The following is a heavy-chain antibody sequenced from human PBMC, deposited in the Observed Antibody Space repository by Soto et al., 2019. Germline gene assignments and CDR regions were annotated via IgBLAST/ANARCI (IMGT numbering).Heavy chain of an antibody. Sequence: QLQLQESGPGLVKPSETLSLTCTVSGGSISSSSYYWGWIRQPPGKGLEWIGSIYYRGNTYYNPSLKTRVTISVGTPMNQFSLTLSSVTAADTAVYYCAREGGGYCSGGSCQVDYWGQGTLVTVSS. CDR1: GGSISSSSYY. D-gene: IGHD2-15*01. V-gene: IGHV4-39*02. CDR3: AREGGGYCSGGSCQVDY. J-gene: IGHJ4*02. CDR2: IYYRGNT.